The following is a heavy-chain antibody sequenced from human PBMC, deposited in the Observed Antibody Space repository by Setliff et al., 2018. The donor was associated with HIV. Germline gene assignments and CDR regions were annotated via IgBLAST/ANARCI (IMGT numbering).Heavy chain of an antibody. J-gene: IGHJ4*02. V-gene: IGHV1-2*02. CDR3: ARQLSNSLDY. D-gene: IGHD1-1*01. CDR2: ISPYDWAK. CDR1: GYSFNDYL. Sequence: AAVKVSCKASGYSFNDYLILWVRQAPGRGLEWIGWISPYDWAKRATGMFRGRVTMTTDTSINTAYMELSGVRSDDTAVYLCARQLSNSLDYWGQGTLVTVSS.